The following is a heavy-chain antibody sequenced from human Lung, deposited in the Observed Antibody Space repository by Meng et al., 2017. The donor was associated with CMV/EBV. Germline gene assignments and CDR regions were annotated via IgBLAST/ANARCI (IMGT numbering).Heavy chain of an antibody. Sequence: GGSXRLXCEASGFTFSSYEMNWVRQAPGKGLEWVSYISSGRSGNTIHYADSVKGRFTISRDNAKNSVYLQMNSLRAEDTAVYYCARDGLDHKPIVVIMDVWXQGTTVTVAS. CDR1: GFTFSSYE. V-gene: IGHV3-48*03. CDR2: ISSGRSGNTI. D-gene: IGHD2-15*01. J-gene: IGHJ6*01. CDR3: ARDGLDHKPIVVIMDV.